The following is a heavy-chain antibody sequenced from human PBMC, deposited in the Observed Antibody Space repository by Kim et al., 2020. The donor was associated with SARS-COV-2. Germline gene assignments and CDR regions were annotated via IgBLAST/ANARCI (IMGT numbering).Heavy chain of an antibody. D-gene: IGHD3-10*01. CDR1: GYTFTSYY. J-gene: IGHJ6*04. V-gene: IGHV1-46*01. CDR2: INPSSGST. CDR3: ARDREAYYYGSGSYYYYGMDV. Sequence: ASVKVSCKASGYTFTSYYMHWVRQAPGQGLEWMGIINPSSGSTSYAQKFQGRVTMTRDTSTSTVYMELSSLRSEDTAVYYCARDREAYYYGSGSYYYYGMDVWGKGTTVTVSS.